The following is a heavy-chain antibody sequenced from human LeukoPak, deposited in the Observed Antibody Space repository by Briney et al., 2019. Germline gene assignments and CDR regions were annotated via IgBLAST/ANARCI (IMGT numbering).Heavy chain of an antibody. CDR1: GDSINNYY. D-gene: IGHD3-10*02. V-gene: IGHV4-59*01. CDR3: ARVVRGAVTFNRFDP. J-gene: IGHJ5*02. Sequence: SETLSLTCTVSGDSINNYYWSWLRQTPGEGLEWIGFVAYSGNSNYNPSLESRVTISIDTSKNQFSLKLNSATAADTAMYYCARVVRGAVTFNRFDPWGQGTLVTVSS. CDR2: VAYSGNS.